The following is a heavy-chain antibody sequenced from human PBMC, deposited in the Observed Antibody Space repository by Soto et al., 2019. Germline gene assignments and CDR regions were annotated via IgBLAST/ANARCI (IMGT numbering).Heavy chain of an antibody. CDR1: GFTFSSYA. CDR2: ISGSGGST. V-gene: IGHV3-23*01. Sequence: GGSLRLSCAAPGFTFSSYAMSWVRQAPGKGLEWVSAISGSGGSTYYADSVKGRFTISRDNSKNTLYLQMNSLRAEDTAVYYCATLGPPSYYYYYGMDVWGQGTTVTVSS. J-gene: IGHJ6*02. CDR3: ATLGPPSYYYYYGMDV.